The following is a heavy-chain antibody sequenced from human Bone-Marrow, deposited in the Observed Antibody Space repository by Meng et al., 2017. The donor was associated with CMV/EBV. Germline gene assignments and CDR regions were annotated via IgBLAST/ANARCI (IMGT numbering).Heavy chain of an antibody. J-gene: IGHJ4*02. V-gene: IGHV3-30*02. CDR3: ASVAGPFDFDY. CDR2: FRYVTSNK. D-gene: IGHD6-19*01. CDR1: GCAFSIYG. Sequence: CAAFGCAFSIYGVRWVPQAAVKWLGWVAFFRYVTSNKYYSDAVEGRSTISSDNSKYTLYLHMNILGADDSSVSYCASVAGPFDFDYWGQGTLVTVSS.